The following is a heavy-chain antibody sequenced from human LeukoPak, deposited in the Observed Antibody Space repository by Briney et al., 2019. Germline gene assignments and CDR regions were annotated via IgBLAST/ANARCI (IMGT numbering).Heavy chain of an antibody. CDR3: ARDLFRGRTSLNAFDI. D-gene: IGHD1-14*01. CDR1: GFTFSSYA. J-gene: IGHJ3*02. V-gene: IGHV3-23*01. CDR2: ISGSGGST. Sequence: GGSLRLSCAASGFTFSSYAMSWVRQAPGKGLEWVSAISGSGGSTYYADSVKGRFTISRDNSKNTLYLQMNSLRAEDTAVYYCARDLFRGRTSLNAFDIWGQGTMVTVSS.